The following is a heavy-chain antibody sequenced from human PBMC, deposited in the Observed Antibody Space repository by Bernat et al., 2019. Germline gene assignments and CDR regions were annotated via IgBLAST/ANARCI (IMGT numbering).Heavy chain of an antibody. CDR1: GGSISISTYY. V-gene: IGHV4-39*01. Sequence: QMQLEESGPGLVKPSETLSLNCSVSGGSISISTYYWGWIRQPPGEGLEWIGTIYYSGSTYYNPSLKSRVTISVDTSKNQFSLKLSSATAADTAVYYCARRGGVTKDYYYMDVWGKGTTVTVSS. CDR2: IYYSGST. J-gene: IGHJ6*03. CDR3: ARRGGVTKDYYYMDV. D-gene: IGHD4-17*01.